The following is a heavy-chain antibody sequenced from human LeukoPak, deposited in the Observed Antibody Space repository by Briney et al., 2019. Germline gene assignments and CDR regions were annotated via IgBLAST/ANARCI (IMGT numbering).Heavy chain of an antibody. J-gene: IGHJ4*02. CDR2: MNPSGGNT. CDR1: GYTFTSYD. D-gene: IGHD6-13*01. Sequence: ASVKVSCKASGYTFTSYDINWVRQATGQGLEWMGWMNPSGGNTGYAQKFQGRVTMTRNTSISTAYMELSSLRSEDTAVYYCARGSPSSPEADYWRQGTLVTVSS. CDR3: ARGSPSSPEADY. V-gene: IGHV1-8*01.